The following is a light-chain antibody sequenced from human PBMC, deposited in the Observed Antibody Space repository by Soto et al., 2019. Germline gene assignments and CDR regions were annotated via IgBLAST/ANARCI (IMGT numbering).Light chain of an antibody. Sequence: QPVLTQPPSASGTPGQRVTISCSGSSSNIGSNFLSWYQHLPGTAPKLLIYRDSQWPSGVPDRFSASKSGTSASLAISGLRSEDEGDYYCAVWDDTLRGVVFGGGTKLTVL. CDR1: SSNIGSNF. CDR2: RDS. CDR3: AVWDDTLRGVV. V-gene: IGLV1-47*01. J-gene: IGLJ2*01.